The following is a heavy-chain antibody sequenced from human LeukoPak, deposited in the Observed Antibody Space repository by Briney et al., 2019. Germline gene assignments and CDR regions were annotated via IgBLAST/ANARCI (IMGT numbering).Heavy chain of an antibody. D-gene: IGHD4-17*01. Sequence: ASVKVSCKASGYTFTSYGISWVRQAPGQGLEWMGWISAYNGNTNYAQKLQGRVTMTTDTSTSTAYMELRSLRSDDTAVYYCARAIYGDYGWFDYYYYMDVWGKGTTVTVSS. V-gene: IGHV1-18*01. CDR3: ARAIYGDYGWFDYYYYMDV. J-gene: IGHJ6*03. CDR2: ISAYNGNT. CDR1: GYTFTSYG.